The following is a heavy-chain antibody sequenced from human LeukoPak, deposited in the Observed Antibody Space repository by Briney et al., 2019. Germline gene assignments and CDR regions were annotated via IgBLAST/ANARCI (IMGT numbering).Heavy chain of an antibody. D-gene: IGHD3-10*01. CDR3: TKDFRGSGYFFDY. CDR2: ISGSGDNT. J-gene: IGHJ4*02. Sequence: GGSLRLSCVVSGFTFNNHAMSWVRQAPGKGLEWVSAISGSGDNTFYAGSVRGRFTISRDNSKNTLYLQMDSLRAEDTAIYYCTKDFRGSGYFFDYWGQGTLVTVSS. CDR1: GFTFNNHA. V-gene: IGHV3-23*01.